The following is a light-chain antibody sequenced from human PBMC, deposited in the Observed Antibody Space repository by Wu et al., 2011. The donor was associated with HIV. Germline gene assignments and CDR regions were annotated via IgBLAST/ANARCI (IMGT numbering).Light chain of an antibody. CDR2: GAS. CDR3: QQRGYWGT. Sequence: EIVMTQSPATLPVSPGDRATLSCRASQSVSSNLAWYQQKPSQTPRLLIYGASTRATGIPARFSGSGSGTDFTLTISSLEPEDFAVYYCQQRGYWGTFGGGTKVETK. J-gene: IGKJ4*01. CDR1: QSVSSN. V-gene: IGKV3D-15*01.